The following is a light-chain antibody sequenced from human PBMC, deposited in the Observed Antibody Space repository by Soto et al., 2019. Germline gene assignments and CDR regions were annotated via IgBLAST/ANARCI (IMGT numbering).Light chain of an antibody. CDR3: CSYTTTSTFV. V-gene: IGLV2-14*03. Sequence: QSALTQPASVSGSPGQSITIAWTGTSSDIGAYDYVSWYQQHPGKAPKLMIYEVFRRPSGISDRFSGSKSGNTASLTISGLQAEDEADYYCCSYTTTSTFVFGGGTQLTVL. J-gene: IGLJ2*01. CDR1: SSDIGAYDY. CDR2: EVF.